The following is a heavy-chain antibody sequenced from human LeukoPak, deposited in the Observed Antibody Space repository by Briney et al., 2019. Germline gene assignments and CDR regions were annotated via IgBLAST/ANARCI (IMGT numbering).Heavy chain of an antibody. V-gene: IGHV4-30-4*08. J-gene: IGHJ5*02. CDR3: ARLGRYDYVRFDP. CDR1: GGSISSGDYY. Sequence: SETLSLTCTVSGGSISSGDYYWSWIRQPPGKGLEWIGYIYYSGSTYYNPSLKSRVTISVDTSKNQFSLKLSSVTAADTAVYYCARLGRYDYVRFDPWGQGTLVTVSS. CDR2: IYYSGST. D-gene: IGHD3-16*01.